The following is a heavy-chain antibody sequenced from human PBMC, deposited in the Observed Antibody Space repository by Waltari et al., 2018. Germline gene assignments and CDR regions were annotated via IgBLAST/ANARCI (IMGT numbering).Heavy chain of an antibody. CDR3: ARHWKKSGYRFDP. V-gene: IGHV4-39*01. CDR1: GGYISRSPFD. CDR2: IYYSGRT. D-gene: IGHD5-12*01. J-gene: IGHJ5*02. Sequence: QLQLQESGPGLVKPSATLSLTCTVSGGYISRSPFDWGWLRQSPGKGLEWIGSIYYSGRTDYNPTLESRVTISGDTSKNQFSLKLSSVTAADTAVYYCARHWKKSGYRFDPWGQGTLVTVSS.